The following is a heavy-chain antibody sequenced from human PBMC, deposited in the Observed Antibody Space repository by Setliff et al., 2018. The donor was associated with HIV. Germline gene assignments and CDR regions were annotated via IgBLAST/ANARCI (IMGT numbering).Heavy chain of an antibody. V-gene: IGHV3-74*03. CDR3: ARKFRPGHGVDV. CDR2: LNTDGSST. J-gene: IGHJ6*02. Sequence: GGSLRLSCAASGFTFSSYWMHWVRQAPGKGLVWVSRLNTDGSSTKYADSVKGRFTISRDNAKNTLYLQMDSLRGEDTAVYYCARKFRPGHGVDVWGQGTTVTVSS. CDR1: GFTFSSYW. D-gene: IGHD3-10*01.